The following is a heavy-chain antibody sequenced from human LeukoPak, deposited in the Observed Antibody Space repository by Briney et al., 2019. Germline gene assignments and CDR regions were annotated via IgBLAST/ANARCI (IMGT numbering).Heavy chain of an antibody. CDR1: GYTFTGYY. CDR2: INPNSGDT. Sequence: SVNVSCKASGYTFTGYYMHGVRQAPRQGLEWMEWINPNSGDTNHAQKLPGRVTMPRDTSIRKPYMELSRLRSDDTAVYYWARAPIQLWLFHWGQGTLVTVSS. CDR3: ARAPIQLWLFH. J-gene: IGHJ4*02. V-gene: IGHV1-2*02. D-gene: IGHD5-18*01.